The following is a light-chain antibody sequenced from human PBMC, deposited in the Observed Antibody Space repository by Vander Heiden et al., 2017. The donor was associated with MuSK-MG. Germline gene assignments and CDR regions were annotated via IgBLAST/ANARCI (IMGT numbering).Light chain of an antibody. CDR2: NDS. V-gene: IGLV3-27*01. J-gene: IGLJ3*02. Sequence: SYELTQPSSVSVSPGQTARIHCSGDVLAKTLAWWFQQKPGQSPVVGIYNDSKRPSGIPERFSGASSGTTVTLTISGAQVEDEAYYYCYSAANKNWVFGGGTKLTVL. CDR3: YSAANKNWV. CDR1: VLAKTL.